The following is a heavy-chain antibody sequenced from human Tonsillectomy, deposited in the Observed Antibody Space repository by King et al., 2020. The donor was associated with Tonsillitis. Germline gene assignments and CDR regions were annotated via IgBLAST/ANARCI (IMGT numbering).Heavy chain of an antibody. Sequence: VQLVESGPGLVKPSETLSLTCTVSGGSLSSYYWSWIRQPPGKGLEWIGYIYDSGSTNYNPSLKSRGTISVDTSKNQLSLKLSSVTAADTAVYYCARGSNIAAAGTGYYFDYWGQGTLVTVSS. CDR3: ARGSNIAAAGTGYYFDY. CDR1: GGSLSSYY. D-gene: IGHD6-13*01. CDR2: IYDSGST. J-gene: IGHJ4*02. V-gene: IGHV4-59*01.